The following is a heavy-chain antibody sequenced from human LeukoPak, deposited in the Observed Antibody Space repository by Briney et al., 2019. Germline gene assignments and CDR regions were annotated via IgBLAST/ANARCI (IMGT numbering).Heavy chain of an antibody. V-gene: IGHV3-30*03. J-gene: IGHJ4*02. Sequence: PGRSLRLSCAASGFTFSSYGMHWVRQAPGKGLEWVAVISYDGSNKYYADSVKGRFTISRDNSKNTLYLQMNSLRAEDTAVYYCARELYGGNDYWGQGTLVTVSS. CDR3: ARELYGGNDY. D-gene: IGHD4-23*01. CDR2: ISYDGSNK. CDR1: GFTFSSYG.